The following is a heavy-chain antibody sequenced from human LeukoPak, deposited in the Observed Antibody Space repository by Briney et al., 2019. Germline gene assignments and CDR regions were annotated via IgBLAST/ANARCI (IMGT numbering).Heavy chain of an antibody. CDR1: GFGFSIYA. J-gene: IGHJ6*03. V-gene: IGHV3-23*01. CDR2: VSGSGYST. Sequence: GGSLRVSGAASGFGFSIYAMSWVRQAPGKGLVWVSGVSGSGYSTNYAEFVKGRITISRDNSKDTLYLQMNSLRAEDTAVYYCAKDYYGSGTYFYSYPYMDVWGKGTTVTGSS. CDR3: AKDYYGSGTYFYSYPYMDV. D-gene: IGHD3-10*01.